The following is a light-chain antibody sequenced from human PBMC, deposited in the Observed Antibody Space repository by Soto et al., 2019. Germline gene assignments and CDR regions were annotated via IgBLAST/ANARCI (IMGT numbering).Light chain of an antibody. Sequence: QSVLTQPPSVSGDPGQGGTIVCTGSSSNIGAGYDVHWYQQLPGAAPKLLIFGNDNRPSGVPDRFSGSRSGTSASLAITGLQAEDEADYDWQSYARSLSGSVFGDGTKLTVL. CDR2: GND. CDR3: QSYARSLSGSV. J-gene: IGLJ1*01. CDR1: SSNIGAGYD. V-gene: IGLV1-40*01.